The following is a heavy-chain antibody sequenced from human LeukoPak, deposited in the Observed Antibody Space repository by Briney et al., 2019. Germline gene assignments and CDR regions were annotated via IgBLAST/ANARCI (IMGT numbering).Heavy chain of an antibody. J-gene: IGHJ4*02. Sequence: GWSLRLSCVVSGFTFSSCHMNWVRQAPGKGLEWVSSISTSSSSSSYIYYADSVTGRFTISRDNAKNSLYLQMNRLRAEDTAVYYCARRATTERGHSYGLDYWGQGTLVTVSS. CDR2: ISTSSSSSSYI. D-gene: IGHD5-18*01. V-gene: IGHV3-21*01. CDR3: ARRATTERGHSYGLDY. CDR1: GFTFSSCH.